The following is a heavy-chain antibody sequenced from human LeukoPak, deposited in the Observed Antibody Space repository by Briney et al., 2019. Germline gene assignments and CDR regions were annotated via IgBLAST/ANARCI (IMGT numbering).Heavy chain of an antibody. J-gene: IGHJ4*02. CDR3: GRAFPPLRTSSAGDL. D-gene: IGHD3-16*01. CDR1: GFTCSDYD. CDR2: ISGLSSYT. Sequence: PGGSLRLSCSASGFTCSDYDMNWVRQAPGKGLEWVSSISGLSSYTYYGESVKGRFSISRDNAKNSLYLQMNSLGAEDTATYYCGRAFPPLRTSSAGDLWGEGILVTVSS. V-gene: IGHV3-21*01.